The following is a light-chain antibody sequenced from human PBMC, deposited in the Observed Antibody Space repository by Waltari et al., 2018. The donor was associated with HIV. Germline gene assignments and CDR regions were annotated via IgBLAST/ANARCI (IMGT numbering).Light chain of an antibody. V-gene: IGLV2-11*01. CDR2: AVS. J-gene: IGLJ2*01. CDR1: SSDVGRFDH. Sequence: QSALTQPRSVSGSPGQSVTISCSGRSSDVGRFDHVSWYQRHPDRAPKLLVYAVSGRPSGVPCRFSGSKSGYTASLTISGLQAEDEAGYYCCSDGGNYNVIFGGGTKVTVL. CDR3: CSDGGNYNVI.